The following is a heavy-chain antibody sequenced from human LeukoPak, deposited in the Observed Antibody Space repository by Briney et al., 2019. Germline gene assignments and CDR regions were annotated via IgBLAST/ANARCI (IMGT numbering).Heavy chain of an antibody. V-gene: IGHV3-23*01. D-gene: IGHD3-3*01. CDR2: ISGSGGST. Sequence: GGSLRLSCAASGFTFSSYAMSWVRQAPGKGLEWVSAISGSGGSTYYADSVKGRFTISRDNSKNTLCLQMNSLRAEDTAVYYCAKTERFLEWLFRYWGQGTLVTVSS. J-gene: IGHJ4*02. CDR1: GFTFSSYA. CDR3: AKTERFLEWLFRY.